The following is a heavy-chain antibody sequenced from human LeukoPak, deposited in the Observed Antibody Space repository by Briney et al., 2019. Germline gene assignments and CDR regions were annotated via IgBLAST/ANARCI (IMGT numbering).Heavy chain of an antibody. Sequence: ASVKVSCKASGYTFTSYAMNWVRQPPGQGLEWMGWINTNTGNTTYAQGFTGRFVFSLDTFVSTAYLQISSLKAEDTAVYYCARAHSGYDSLGYWGQGTLVTVSS. V-gene: IGHV7-4-1*02. J-gene: IGHJ4*02. CDR2: INTNTGNT. D-gene: IGHD5-12*01. CDR1: GYTFTSYA. CDR3: ARAHSGYDSLGY.